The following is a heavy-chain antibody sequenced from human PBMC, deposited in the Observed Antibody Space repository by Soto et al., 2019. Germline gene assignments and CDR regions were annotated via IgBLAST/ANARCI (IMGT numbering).Heavy chain of an antibody. CDR3: ARSLEPYTCGWFGFDY. Sequence: EVRLLDSGGGLVQPGGSLRLSCTASGFTFNNYAMGWVRQAPEKGLEWVSGVCGSGVSTFYADSVKGRFTISRDNSKNTLFLRMSSLRVEDTAVYFCARSLEPYTCGWFGFDYWGQGALVTVSS. V-gene: IGHV3-23*01. J-gene: IGHJ4*02. CDR2: VCGSGVST. D-gene: IGHD6-19*01. CDR1: GFTFNNYA.